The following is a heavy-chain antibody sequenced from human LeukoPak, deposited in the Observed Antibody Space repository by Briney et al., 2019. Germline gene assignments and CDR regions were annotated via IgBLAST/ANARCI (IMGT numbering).Heavy chain of an antibody. J-gene: IGHJ4*02. V-gene: IGHV3-7*01. CDR1: GFTFSSYW. CDR3: ARDGGTYYYDSSGYYGFDY. D-gene: IGHD3-22*01. CDR2: IKQDGSEK. Sequence: PGGTLRLSCAASGFTFSSYWMSWVRQAPGKGLEWVANIKQDGSEKYYVDSVKGRFTISRDNAKNSLYLQMNSLRAEDTAVYYCARDGGTYYYDSSGYYGFDYWGQGTLVTVSS.